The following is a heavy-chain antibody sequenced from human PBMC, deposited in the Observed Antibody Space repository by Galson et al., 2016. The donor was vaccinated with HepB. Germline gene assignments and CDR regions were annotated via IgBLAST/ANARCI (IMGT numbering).Heavy chain of an antibody. CDR1: GFTFGYYT. CDR2: ITPSGTM. CDR3: ARPPRGTYENFGFDH. V-gene: IGHV3-69-1*01. J-gene: IGHJ4*02. Sequence: SLRLSCAGSGFTFGYYTMNWVRQAPGKGLEWVSSITPSGTMYYADSVKGRFTISRDDGKRSLFLQMNSLGDEDTGVYYCARPPRGTYENFGFDHWGQGTLVTVSS. D-gene: IGHD1-26*01.